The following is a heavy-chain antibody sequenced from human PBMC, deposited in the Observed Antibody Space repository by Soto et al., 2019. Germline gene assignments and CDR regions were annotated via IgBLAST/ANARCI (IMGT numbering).Heavy chain of an antibody. CDR1: GFTFSTYG. D-gene: IGHD1-26*01. Sequence: PGGSLRLSCAASGFTFSTYGMHWVRQAPGKGLEWVALISYDGSNKYYADSVRGRFTTSRDNSKNTLYLQMNSLRAEDTSVYYCAKDGWYRGSTRGGGYGMDVWGQGTTVNVSS. CDR3: AKDGWYRGSTRGGGYGMDV. J-gene: IGHJ6*02. V-gene: IGHV3-30*18. CDR2: ISYDGSNK.